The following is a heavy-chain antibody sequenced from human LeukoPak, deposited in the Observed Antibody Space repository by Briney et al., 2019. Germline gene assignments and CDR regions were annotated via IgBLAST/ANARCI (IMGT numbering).Heavy chain of an antibody. CDR1: GYNFNSYY. CDR2: IYPDNGKT. CDR3: ARNEPAVSVVDAFDV. Sequence: ASVRVSCKASGYNFNSYYIHWVRQAPGQGLTWMGWIYPDNGKTKYAPRFQGRVTMTWDTSINTAYVDLSGLRSDDTAVYYCARNEPAVSVVDAFDVWGQGTVVTVSS. J-gene: IGHJ3*01. V-gene: IGHV1-2*02. D-gene: IGHD1-1*01.